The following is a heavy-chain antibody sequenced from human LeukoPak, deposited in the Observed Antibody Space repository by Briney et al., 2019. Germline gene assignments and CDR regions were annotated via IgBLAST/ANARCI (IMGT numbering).Heavy chain of an antibody. J-gene: IGHJ4*02. CDR1: GFTFDDYA. D-gene: IGHD3-10*01. V-gene: IGHV3-9*01. CDR3: AKDNGYGSGSYYDY. Sequence: PGWSLRLSCAASGFTFDDYAMHWVRQAPGKGLEWVSGISWNSGSIGYADSVKGRFTISRDNAKNSLYLQMNSLRAEDTALYYCAKDNGYGSGSYYDYWGQGTLVTVSS. CDR2: ISWNSGSI.